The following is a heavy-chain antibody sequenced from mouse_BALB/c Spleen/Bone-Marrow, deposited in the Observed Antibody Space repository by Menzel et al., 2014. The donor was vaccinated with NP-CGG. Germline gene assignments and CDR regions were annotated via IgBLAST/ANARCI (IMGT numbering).Heavy chain of an antibody. CDR2: INVNGDTT. V-gene: IGHV5-6-3*01. CDR3: ARGYDYSSWFAY. D-gene: IGHD2-4*01. CDR1: GFTFSNYG. J-gene: IGHJ3*01. Sequence: EVMLVESGGGLVQPGGSLKLSCAASGFTFSNYGMSWVRQTPDKRLEMIATINVNGDTTYHPDSVKGRFTISRDNVKNTLYLQMSSLKSEGTAMYYCARGYDYSSWFAYWGQGTLATVSA.